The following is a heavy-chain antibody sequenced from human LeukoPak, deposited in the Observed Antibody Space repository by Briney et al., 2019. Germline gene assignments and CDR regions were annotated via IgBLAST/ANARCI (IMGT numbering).Heavy chain of an antibody. D-gene: IGHD6-6*01. CDR2: INPNSGGT. Sequence: ASVKVSCKASGYTFTGYYMHWVRQAPGQGLEWMGWINPNSGGTNYAQKFQGRVTMTRDTSISTAYMELSRLRSDDTAVYYCARDKVTSIAARRNFDYWGQGTLVTVSS. J-gene: IGHJ4*02. CDR1: GYTFTGYY. V-gene: IGHV1-2*02. CDR3: ARDKVTSIAARRNFDY.